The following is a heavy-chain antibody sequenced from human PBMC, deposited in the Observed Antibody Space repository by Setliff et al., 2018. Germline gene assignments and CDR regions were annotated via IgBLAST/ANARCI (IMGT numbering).Heavy chain of an antibody. J-gene: IGHJ6*03. CDR1: GGSISSYY. Sequence: SETLSLTCTVSGGSISSYYWSWIRRPPGKGLEWIGYIYYSGSTNYNPSLKSRVTISVDTSKNQFSLKLSSVTAADTAVYYCARSRGYKHDSSGYYYDHYYYYYMDVWGKGTPVTVSS. D-gene: IGHD3-22*01. CDR3: ARSRGYKHDSSGYYYDHYYYYYMDV. CDR2: IYYSGST. V-gene: IGHV4-59*08.